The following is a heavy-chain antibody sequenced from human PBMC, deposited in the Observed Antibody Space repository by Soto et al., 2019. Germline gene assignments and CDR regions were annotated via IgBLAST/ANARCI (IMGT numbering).Heavy chain of an antibody. CDR3: ARVGVGLAAPRVWPY. Sequence: ASVKVSCKASGYTFTSYGISWVRQAPGQGLEWMAWINPYNGNTKYAEKFLGRVTVTTDASTATAYMEVRSLTSDDAAVFYCARVGVGLAAPRVWPYWGQGTPVTVSS. V-gene: IGHV1-18*01. CDR2: INPYNGNT. D-gene: IGHD6-13*01. CDR1: GYTFTSYG. J-gene: IGHJ4*02.